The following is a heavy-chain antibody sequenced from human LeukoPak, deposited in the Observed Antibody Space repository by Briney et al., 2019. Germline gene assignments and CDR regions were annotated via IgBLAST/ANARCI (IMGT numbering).Heavy chain of an antibody. Sequence: HWASVKVSCKASGYTFTGYYMHWVRQAPGQGLEWMGWINPNSGGTNYAQKFQGRVTMTRDTSISTAYMELSRLRSDDTAVYYCARVPEASWYLFYYYYGMDVWGQGTTVTVSS. CDR2: INPNSGGT. J-gene: IGHJ6*02. D-gene: IGHD6-13*01. CDR1: GYTFTGYY. V-gene: IGHV1-2*02. CDR3: ARVPEASWYLFYYYYGMDV.